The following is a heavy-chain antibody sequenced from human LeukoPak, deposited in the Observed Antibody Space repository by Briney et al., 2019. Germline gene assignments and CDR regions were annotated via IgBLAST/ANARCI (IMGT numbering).Heavy chain of an antibody. Sequence: ASETLSLTCAVYGGSFSGYYWSWIRQHPGKGLEWIGYIYYSGSTYYNPSLKSRVTISVDTSKNQFSLKLSSVTAADTAVYYCARDGGYGDYPYWGQGTLVTVSS. J-gene: IGHJ4*02. CDR3: ARDGGYGDYPY. CDR2: IYYSGST. D-gene: IGHD4-17*01. CDR1: GGSFSGYY. V-gene: IGHV4-34*09.